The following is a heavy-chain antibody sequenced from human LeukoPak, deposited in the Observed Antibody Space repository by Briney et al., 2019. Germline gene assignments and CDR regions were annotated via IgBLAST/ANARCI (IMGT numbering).Heavy chain of an antibody. Sequence: PGGSLRLSCAASGFTVSSNYMSWVRQAPGKGLEWVSVIYSGGSTYYADSVKGRFTISRDNSKNTLYLQMNSLRAEDTAVYYCASDSLRGVDYYDSSGYYYWGQGTLVTVSS. CDR2: IYSGGST. CDR3: ASDSLRGVDYYDSSGYYY. V-gene: IGHV3-53*01. CDR1: GFTVSSNY. D-gene: IGHD3-22*01. J-gene: IGHJ4*02.